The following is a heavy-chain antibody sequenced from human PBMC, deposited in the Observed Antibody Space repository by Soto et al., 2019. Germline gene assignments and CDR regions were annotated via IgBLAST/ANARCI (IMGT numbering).Heavy chain of an antibody. CDR1: GYTLTELS. V-gene: IGHV1-24*01. D-gene: IGHD2-15*01. CDR3: AIIVVVVAATPGVHRNLFDS. J-gene: IGHJ5*01. Sequence: ASVKVSCKVSGYTLTELSMHWVRQAPGKGLEWMGGFDPEDGETIYAQKFQGRVTMTEDTSTDTAYMELSSLRSEDTAVYYCAIIVVVVAATPGVHRNLFDSWGQGSLVTV. CDR2: FDPEDGET.